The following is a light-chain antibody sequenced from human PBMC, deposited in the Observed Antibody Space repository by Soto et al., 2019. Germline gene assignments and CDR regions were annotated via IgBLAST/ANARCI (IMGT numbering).Light chain of an antibody. Sequence: QSALTQPASVSGSPGQSITISCTGTSSDVGSYNLVSWYQQHPGKAPKLMIYESVKRPSGVSNRFSGSKSGNTASLTISGLQAEDEGDYYCCSYAGSSTFVVFGRGTKLTVL. J-gene: IGLJ2*01. CDR2: ESV. CDR1: SSDVGSYNL. CDR3: CSYAGSSTFVV. V-gene: IGLV2-23*01.